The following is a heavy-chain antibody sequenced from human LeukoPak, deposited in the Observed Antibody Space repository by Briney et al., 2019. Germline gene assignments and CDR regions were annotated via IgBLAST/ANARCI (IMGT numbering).Heavy chain of an antibody. CDR3: AREECSSSSCYTFDH. CDR2: ISHDGSNI. Sequence: GGSLRLSCAAPGFTFSIYAMHWVRQAPGKGLEWVAFISHDGSNIYYEDSVKGRLTISRGNSKNTLYLQMNSLRAEDTAVYYCAREECSSSSCYTFDHWGQGTLVTVSS. V-gene: IGHV3-30*01. CDR1: GFTFSIYA. D-gene: IGHD2-2*02. J-gene: IGHJ4*02.